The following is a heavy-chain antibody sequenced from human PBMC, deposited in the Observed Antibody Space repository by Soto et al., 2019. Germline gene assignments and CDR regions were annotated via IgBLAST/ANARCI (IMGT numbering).Heavy chain of an antibody. CDR1: GYTFSNYG. Sequence: ASVKVSCKTSGYTFSNYGITWVRQAPGQPLEWLGWISLYSDGTNYAQKFQGRVSMTTDTSTTTAYMELRSLRSDDTAVYYCARGAVSIAALQDQDAFHFWGQGTLVTVSS. V-gene: IGHV1-18*01. CDR2: ISLYSDGT. CDR3: ARGAVSIAALQDQDAFHF. D-gene: IGHD6-6*01. J-gene: IGHJ3*01.